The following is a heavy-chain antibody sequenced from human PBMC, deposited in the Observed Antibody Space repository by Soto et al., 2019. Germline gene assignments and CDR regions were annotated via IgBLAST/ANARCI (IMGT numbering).Heavy chain of an antibody. J-gene: IGHJ5*02. D-gene: IGHD6-13*01. CDR3: ARTAAGEEGLYNWFDP. V-gene: IGHV1-69*01. CDR2: IIPIFGTA. Sequence: QVQLVQSGAEVKKPGSSVKVSCKASGGTFSSYAISWVRQAPGQGLEWMGGIIPIFGTANYAQKFQGRVTITADESTSTAYMELSSLRSEDTSVYYCARTAAGEEGLYNWFDPWGQGTLVTVSS. CDR1: GGTFSSYA.